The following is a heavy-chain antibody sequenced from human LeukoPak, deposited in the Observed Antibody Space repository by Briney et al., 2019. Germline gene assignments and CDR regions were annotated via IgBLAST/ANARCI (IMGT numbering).Heavy chain of an antibody. Sequence: GGSLILSCAASGFTSTSYWMTWVRQAPGKGLHWVANINHDGTDKNYADSVKGRFTISRDNAKRSVFLQMNSLRDEETAVYYCVRGSHDFDYWGQGTLVTVSS. CDR3: VRGSHDFDY. J-gene: IGHJ4*02. CDR2: INHDGTDK. V-gene: IGHV3-7*04. CDR1: GFTSTSYW.